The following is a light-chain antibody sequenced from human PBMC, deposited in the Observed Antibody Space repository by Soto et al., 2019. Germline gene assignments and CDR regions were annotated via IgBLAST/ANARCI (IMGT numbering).Light chain of an antibody. CDR1: SSDVGGYNY. J-gene: IGLJ1*01. V-gene: IGLV2-14*01. CDR3: SSYTRSSTYV. CDR2: DVS. Sequence: QSALTQPASVSGSPGLSITISCTGTSSDVGGYNYVSWYQQHPGKAPKLMIYDVSNRPSGVSNRFSGSKSGNTASLTISGLQAEDEADYYCSSYTRSSTYVFGTGTKLTVL.